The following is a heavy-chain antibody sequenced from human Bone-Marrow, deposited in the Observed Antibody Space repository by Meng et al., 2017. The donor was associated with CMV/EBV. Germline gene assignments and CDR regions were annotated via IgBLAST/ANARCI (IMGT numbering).Heavy chain of an antibody. Sequence: GESLKISCAASGFTSRSYWMSWVRQAPGKGLEWVANIKQDGSEKYYVDSVKGRFTISRDNAKNSLFLQMDSLRVEDTTVYYCARGRERASSGWDPGIDYWGQGTLVTVSS. V-gene: IGHV3-7*01. CDR1: GFTSRSYW. CDR2: IKQDGSEK. J-gene: IGHJ4*02. CDR3: ARGRERASSGWDPGIDY. D-gene: IGHD6-19*01.